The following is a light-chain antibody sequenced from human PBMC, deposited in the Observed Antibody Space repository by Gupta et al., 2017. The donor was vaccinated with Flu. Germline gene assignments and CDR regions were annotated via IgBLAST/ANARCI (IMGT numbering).Light chain of an antibody. Sequence: ATRSVSLGERATLSCRTSQSVRAKVAWLQQKPGQAPRLLIYDASTRATGIPARFSGSGSGTEFTLTISSLQSEDCAVYYCHQYNNWPPLTFGAGTKVEIK. CDR3: HQYNNWPPLT. J-gene: IGKJ4*01. CDR1: QSVRAK. CDR2: DAS. V-gene: IGKV3D-15*01.